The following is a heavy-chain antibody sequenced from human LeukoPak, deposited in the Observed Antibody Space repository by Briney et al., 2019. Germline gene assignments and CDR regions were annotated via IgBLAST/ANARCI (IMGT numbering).Heavy chain of an antibody. Sequence: GGSLRLSCAASGFTFSHFAMSWVRQAPGKGLHWVSTISGSGNKTYDAASVKGRFSISRDNSKNTLYLQMTGLRAEDTAVYYCAKLKRVGIAPFDDWGQGTLVIVSS. CDR2: ISGSGNKT. CDR1: GFTFSHFA. D-gene: IGHD3-10*01. CDR3: AKLKRVGIAPFDD. J-gene: IGHJ4*02. V-gene: IGHV3-23*01.